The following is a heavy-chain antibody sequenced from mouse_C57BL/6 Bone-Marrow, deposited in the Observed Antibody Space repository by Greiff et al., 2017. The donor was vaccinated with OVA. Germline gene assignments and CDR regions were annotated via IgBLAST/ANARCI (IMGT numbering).Heavy chain of an antibody. CDR2: IDPSDSYP. D-gene: IGHD2-3*01. CDR3: ARDDPLCYAMDY. J-gene: IGHJ4*01. CDR1: GYTFTSYW. Sequence: VQLQQPGAELVRPGTSVKLSCKASGYTFTSYWMNWVKQRPGQGLEWIGVIDPSDSYPNYNQKLKGKATLTVDTSSSTAYMQLSSLTSEDSAVYYCARDDPLCYAMDYWGQGTSVTVSS. V-gene: IGHV1-59*01.